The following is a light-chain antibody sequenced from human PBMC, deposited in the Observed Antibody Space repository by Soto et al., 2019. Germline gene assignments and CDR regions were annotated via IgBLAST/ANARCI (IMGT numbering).Light chain of an antibody. Sequence: DIQMTQSPSTLSASVGGRVTITCRASQSISVWLAWYQQKPGKAPKPLIYTASSLESGVPSRFSGSGSGTEFTLTSRSLQPDDFATYFCQQYNSFSRKFGPGNRVDIK. J-gene: IGKJ1*01. CDR1: QSISVW. CDR2: TAS. CDR3: QQYNSFSRK. V-gene: IGKV1-5*03.